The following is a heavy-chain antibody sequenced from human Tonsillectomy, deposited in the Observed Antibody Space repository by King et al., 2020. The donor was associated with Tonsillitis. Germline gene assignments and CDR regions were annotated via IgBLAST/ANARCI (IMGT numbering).Heavy chain of an antibody. Sequence: VQLVGSGGGVVQPGRSLRLSCAASGFSFSDYGLHWVRQAPGKGLEWVAVIWYDGNNKYYADSVKGRFTISRDNSKNTLYLQMNNLRAEDTAMYYCARDLGRHYNILTGYFNSPPGFWGQGTLVTVSS. CDR3: ARDLGRHYNILTGYFNSPPGF. D-gene: IGHD3-9*01. CDR2: IWYDGNNK. V-gene: IGHV3-33*01. CDR1: GFSFSDYG. J-gene: IGHJ4*02.